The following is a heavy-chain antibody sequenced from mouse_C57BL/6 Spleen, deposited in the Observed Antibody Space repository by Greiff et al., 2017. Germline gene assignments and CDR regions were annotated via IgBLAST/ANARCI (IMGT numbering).Heavy chain of an antibody. J-gene: IGHJ4*01. Sequence: VQLKESGPVLVKPGASVKMSCKASGYTFTDYYMNWVKQSHGKSLEWIGVINPYNGGTSYNQKFKGKATLTVDKSSSTAYMELNSLTSEDSAVYYCARHYSNPYYYAMDYWGQGTSVTVSS. D-gene: IGHD2-5*01. CDR1: GYTFTDYY. CDR3: ARHYSNPYYYAMDY. CDR2: INPYNGGT. V-gene: IGHV1-19*01.